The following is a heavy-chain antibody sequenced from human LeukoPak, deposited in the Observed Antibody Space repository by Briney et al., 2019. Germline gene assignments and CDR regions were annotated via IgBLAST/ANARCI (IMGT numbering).Heavy chain of an antibody. CDR1: GGSFSGYY. CDR3: AGGYSYGNAFDI. CDR2: INHSGST. Sequence: KPSETLSLTCAVYGGSFSGYYWSWIRQPPGKGLEWIGEINHSGSTNYNPSLKSRVTISVDTSKNQFSLKLSSVTAADTAVYYCAGGYSYGNAFDIWGQGTMVTVSS. J-gene: IGHJ3*02. V-gene: IGHV4-34*01. D-gene: IGHD5-18*01.